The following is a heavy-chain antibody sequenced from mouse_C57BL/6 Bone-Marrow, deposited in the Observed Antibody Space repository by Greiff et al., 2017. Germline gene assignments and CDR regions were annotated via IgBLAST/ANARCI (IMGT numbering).Heavy chain of an antibody. CDR1: GYTFTSYW. Sequence: VQLQQPGAELVKPGASVKMSCKASGYTFTSYWITWVKQRPGQGLVWIGDIYPGSGSTNYNEKFKSQVTLTVVTSSSTAYMQLSSLTSEDSAVYYCARRAQDDYDVGAYWGQGTLVTVSA. D-gene: IGHD2-4*01. CDR2: IYPGSGST. J-gene: IGHJ3*01. CDR3: ARRAQDDYDVGAY. V-gene: IGHV1-55*01.